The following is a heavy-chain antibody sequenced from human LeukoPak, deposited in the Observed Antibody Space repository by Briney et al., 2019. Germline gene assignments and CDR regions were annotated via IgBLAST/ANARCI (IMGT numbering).Heavy chain of an antibody. CDR3: AKEGDSSGYYVILCFFDY. Sequence: PAGSLTLSCVASGFAFNNYDMSWVRQAPGRGLEWVSSIDDSGGSTYYAASVRGPFTPSRDNSKNTLYLQMNSLRVEDTAVYFCAKEGDSSGYYVILCFFDYWGQGTLVTVSS. D-gene: IGHD6-19*01. CDR1: GFAFNNYD. CDR2: IDDSGGST. V-gene: IGHV3-23*01. J-gene: IGHJ4*02.